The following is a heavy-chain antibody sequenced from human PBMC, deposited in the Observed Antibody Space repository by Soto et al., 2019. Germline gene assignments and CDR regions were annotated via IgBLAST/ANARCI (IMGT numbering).Heavy chain of an antibody. Sequence: ASVKVSCKASGYTFTSYAMHWVRQAPGQRLEWMGWINAGNGNTKYSQKFQGRVTITRDTSASTAYMELSSLRSEDTAVYYCVRDYGDRSHFDYWGQGTLVTVSS. D-gene: IGHD4-17*01. V-gene: IGHV1-3*01. J-gene: IGHJ4*02. CDR2: INAGNGNT. CDR3: VRDYGDRSHFDY. CDR1: GYTFTSYA.